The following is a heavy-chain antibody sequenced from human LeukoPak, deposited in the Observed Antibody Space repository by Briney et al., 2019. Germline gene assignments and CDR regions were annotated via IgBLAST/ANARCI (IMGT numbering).Heavy chain of an antibody. V-gene: IGHV3-23*01. Sequence: PSETLSLTCTVSGGSISSYYWSWVRQAPGKGLEWVSAISGSGGSTYYADSVKGRFTISRDNSKNTLYLQMNSLRAEDTAVYYCAKDEASAYCGGDCYLNWFDPWGQGTLVTVSS. CDR3: AKDEASAYCGGDCYLNWFDP. J-gene: IGHJ5*02. D-gene: IGHD2-21*02. CDR2: ISGSGGST. CDR1: GGSISSYY.